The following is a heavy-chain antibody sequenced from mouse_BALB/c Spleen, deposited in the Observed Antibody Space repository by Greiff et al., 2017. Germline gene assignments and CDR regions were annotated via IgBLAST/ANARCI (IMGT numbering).Heavy chain of an antibody. CDR3: ARDRNWYAMDY. J-gene: IGHJ4*01. CDR1: GFTFTDYY. CDR2: IRNKANGYTT. Sequence: VQLKESGGGLVQPGGSLRLSCATSGFTFTDYYMSWVRQPPGKALEWLGFIRNKANGYTTEYSASVKGRFTISRDNSQSILYLQMNTLRAEDSATYYCARDRNWYAMDYWGQGTSVTVSS. D-gene: IGHD4-1*01. V-gene: IGHV7-3*02.